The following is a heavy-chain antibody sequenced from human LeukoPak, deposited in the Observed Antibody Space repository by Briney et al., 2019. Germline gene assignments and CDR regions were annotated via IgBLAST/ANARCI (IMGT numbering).Heavy chain of an antibody. D-gene: IGHD3-16*01. CDR1: VYNFIYNY. CDR2: INTDSGTT. CDR3: ATERARFGGAFDI. V-gene: IGHV1-2*02. J-gene: IGHJ3*02. Sequence: ASVRVSCTASVYNFIYNYLHFVRQAPGQGLEWMGWINTDSGTTNYAPKFQGRVTMTKDTSISTDSLDLGSLGSNDTAVYFCATERARFGGAFDIWGQGTMVTVSS.